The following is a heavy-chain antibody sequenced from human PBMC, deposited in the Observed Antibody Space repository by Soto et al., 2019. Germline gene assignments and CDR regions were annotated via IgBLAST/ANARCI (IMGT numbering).Heavy chain of an antibody. CDR2: IYHSGST. V-gene: IGHV4-30-2*01. J-gene: IGHJ4*02. CDR3: ARGGVDYYDSSGYYFSPYYFDY. CDR1: GGSISSSSCL. Sequence: SETLSLTCTVSGGSISSSSCLSGWNRQPPGGGLEWIGYIYHSGSTYYNPSLKSRVTISVDRSKNQFSLKLSSVTAADTAVYYCARGGVDYYDSSGYYFSPYYFDYWGQGTLVTVSS. D-gene: IGHD3-22*01.